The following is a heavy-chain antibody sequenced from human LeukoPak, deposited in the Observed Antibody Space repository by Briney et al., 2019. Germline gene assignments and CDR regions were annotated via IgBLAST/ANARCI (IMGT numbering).Heavy chain of an antibody. CDR1: GYTFTSYG. CDR3: ARDGRYFDWTIYAVNWFDP. CDR2: ISAYNGNT. Sequence: ASVKVSCKASGYTFTSYGISWVRQAPGQGLEWMGWISAYNGNTNYAQKLQGRVTMTTDTSTSTAYMELRSLRSDDTAVYYCARDGRYFDWTIYAVNWFDPWGQGTLVTVSS. J-gene: IGHJ5*02. V-gene: IGHV1-18*01. D-gene: IGHD3-9*01.